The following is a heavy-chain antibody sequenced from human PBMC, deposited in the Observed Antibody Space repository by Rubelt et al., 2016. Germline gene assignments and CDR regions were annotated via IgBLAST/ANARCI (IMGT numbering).Heavy chain of an antibody. CDR1: GGSFSDYY. CDR3: ARGHWNYFDY. J-gene: IGHJ4*02. CDR2: ITASGTT. V-gene: IGHV4-34*01. Sequence: QVQLQQWGAGLLKPSETLSLTCAVYGGSFSDYYWSWIRQPPGKGLEWIGEITASGTTNYNPSLKSRLILSIDTSDKQFNLNRTAVTAADTAVYYCARGHWNYFDYWGQGTLVTVSS. D-gene: IGHD1-1*01.